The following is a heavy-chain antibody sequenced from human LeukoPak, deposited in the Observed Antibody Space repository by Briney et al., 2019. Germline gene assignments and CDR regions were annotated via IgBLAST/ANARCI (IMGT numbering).Heavy chain of an antibody. J-gene: IGHJ4*02. CDR2: IKQDGSEK. Sequence: PGGSLRLSCAASGFTFSSYWMSWVRQAPGKGLEWVANIKQDGSEKYYVDSVKGRFTISRDNSKNTLYLQMNSLRAEDTAVYYCAKDRIAARLSFDYWGQGTLVTVSS. V-gene: IGHV3-7*03. CDR1: GFTFSSYW. D-gene: IGHD6-6*01. CDR3: AKDRIAARLSFDY.